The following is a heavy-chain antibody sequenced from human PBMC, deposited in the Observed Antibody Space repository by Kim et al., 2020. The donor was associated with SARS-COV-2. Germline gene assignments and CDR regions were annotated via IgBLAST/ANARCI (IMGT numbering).Heavy chain of an antibody. D-gene: IGHD2-8*01. CDR2: DGSTT. Sequence: DGSTTYYADSVKGRFTISRDNSKNTLYLQMSSLRAEDTAVYYCARDPNGGWGQGTLVTVSS. J-gene: IGHJ4*02. CDR3: ARDPNGG. V-gene: IGHV3-33*01.